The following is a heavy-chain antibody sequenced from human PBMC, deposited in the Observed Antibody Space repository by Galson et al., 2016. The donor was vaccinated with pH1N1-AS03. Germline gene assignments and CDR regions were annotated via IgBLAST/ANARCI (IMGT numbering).Heavy chain of an antibody. J-gene: IGHJ4*02. V-gene: IGHV4-34*01. CDR3: ARKRYYANFDY. CDR2: INDSGST. Sequence: SETLSLTCAVYGGSFSGYYWSWIRRSPGKGLEWIGEINDSGSTNYNPSLKSRVTISINTSKIQFSLNLSSVTAADTAVYYCARKRYYANFDYWGQGTLVIVSS. D-gene: IGHD1-26*01. CDR1: GGSFSGYY.